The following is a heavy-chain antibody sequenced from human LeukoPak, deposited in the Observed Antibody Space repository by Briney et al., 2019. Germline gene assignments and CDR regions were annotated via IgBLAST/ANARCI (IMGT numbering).Heavy chain of an antibody. CDR2: TGSSGSYI. CDR1: GFTFSSYS. J-gene: IGHJ4*02. Sequence: PGGSLRLSCAASGFTFSSYSMSWVRQAPGKGLEWVSSTGSSGSYIYYADSVKGRFTISRDNAKNSLYLQMNSLRVEDTAVYYCARGAPYSSSWYWVDYWGQGTLVTVSS. CDR3: ARGAPYSSSWYWVDY. D-gene: IGHD6-13*01. V-gene: IGHV3-21*01.